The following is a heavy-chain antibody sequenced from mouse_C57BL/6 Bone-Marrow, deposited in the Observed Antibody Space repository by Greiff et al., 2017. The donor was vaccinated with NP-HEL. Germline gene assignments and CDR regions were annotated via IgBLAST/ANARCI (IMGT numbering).Heavy chain of an antibody. J-gene: IGHJ4*01. V-gene: IGHV5-4*03. Sequence: EVKLVESGGGLVKPGGSLKLSCAASGFTFSSYAMSWVRQTPEKRLEWVATISDGGSYTYYPDNVKGRFTISRDNAKNNLYLQMSHLKSEDTAMYYCARANYYGSSRMDYWGQGTSVTVSS. CDR3: ARANYYGSSRMDY. CDR2: ISDGGSYT. D-gene: IGHD1-1*01. CDR1: GFTFSSYA.